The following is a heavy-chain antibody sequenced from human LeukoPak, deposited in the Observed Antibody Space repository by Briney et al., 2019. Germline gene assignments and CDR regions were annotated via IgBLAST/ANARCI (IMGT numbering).Heavy chain of an antibody. CDR2: MNTNSGNT. CDR3: ARELTAADDAFDI. D-gene: IGHD6-13*01. CDR1: VYTFTSYD. V-gene: IGHV1-8*01. J-gene: IGHJ3*02. Sequence: ASVTVSRKSSVYTFTSYDINWVRQATGQGRAWMGWMNTNSGNTGYAQKFQGRVTITRTTSMSTAYMELSSLRSEDTAVYYCARELTAADDAFDIWGQGTMVTVSS.